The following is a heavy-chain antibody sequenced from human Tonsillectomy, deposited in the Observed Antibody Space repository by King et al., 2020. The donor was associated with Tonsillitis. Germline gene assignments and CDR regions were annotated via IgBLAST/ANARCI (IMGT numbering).Heavy chain of an antibody. CDR3: AREMTTFIDY. J-gene: IGHJ4*02. Sequence: QLVQSGAEVKKPGSSVKVSCKASGSSFTDYAINWVRQAPGQGLEWMGGIIPIFYTANYAQKFQGKVTITADKSTSTAYMELSSLRSEDTAVYYCAREMTTFIDYWGQGTLVTVSS. CDR2: IIPIFYTA. D-gene: IGHD5-24*01. CDR1: GSSFTDYA. V-gene: IGHV1-69*14.